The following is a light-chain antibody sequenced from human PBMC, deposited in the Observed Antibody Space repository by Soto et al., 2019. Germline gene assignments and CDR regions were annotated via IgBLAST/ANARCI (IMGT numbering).Light chain of an antibody. V-gene: IGLV1-47*01. CDR1: SSNIESNF. CDR2: RNN. CDR3: TVWDDSLRGRL. Sequence: QSVLTQPPSASGTPGQRVTISCSGSSSNIESNFVYWYQQFPGTAPRLLIYRNNQRPSGVPDRFSGSKSGTSASLAISALRPEDEPDYYCTVWDDSLRGRLFGRGTKLTVL. J-gene: IGLJ2*01.